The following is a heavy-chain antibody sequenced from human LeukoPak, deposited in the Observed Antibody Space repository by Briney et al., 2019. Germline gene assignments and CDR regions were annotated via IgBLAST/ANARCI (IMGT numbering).Heavy chain of an antibody. V-gene: IGHV3-23*01. Sequence: GGSLRLSCAASGFTFSSYAMSWVRQAPGKGLEWVSRISGSGDSTYYADSVKGRFTISRDNSMNTLYLQMNSLRAEDTAVYYCAKASRLLHGSGSYPGYFDYWGQGALVTVSS. CDR1: GFTFSSYA. CDR3: AKASRLLHGSGSYPGYFDY. D-gene: IGHD3-10*01. J-gene: IGHJ4*02. CDR2: ISGSGDST.